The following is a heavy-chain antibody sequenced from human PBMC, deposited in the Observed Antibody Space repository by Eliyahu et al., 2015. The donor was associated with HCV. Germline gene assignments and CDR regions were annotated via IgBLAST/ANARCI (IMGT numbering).Heavy chain of an antibody. Sequence: EVQLVESGGGLVQPGGSLRLSCAASGFSFSTYGMSWVRQAPGKGLEWVANIKQDGSETYYVDSVKGRFTISRDNAKNSLYLQMNSLRAEDTAVYYCARRVDIVVVVVATRYFDYWGQGTLVTVSS. CDR1: GFSFSTYG. CDR2: IKQDGSET. J-gene: IGHJ4*02. CDR3: ARRVDIVVVVVATRYFDY. V-gene: IGHV3-7*01. D-gene: IGHD2-15*01.